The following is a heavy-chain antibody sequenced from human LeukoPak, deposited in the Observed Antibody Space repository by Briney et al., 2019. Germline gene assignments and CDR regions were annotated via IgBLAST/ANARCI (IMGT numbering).Heavy chain of an antibody. J-gene: IGHJ4*02. CDR3: ARDLHYDTSGYSGY. CDR1: GFTFSSYA. V-gene: IGHV3-23*01. D-gene: IGHD3-22*01. CDR2: ISGSGGST. Sequence: PGGSLRLSCAASGFTFSSYAMSWVRQAPGKGLEWVSAISGSGGSTYYADSVKGRFTISRDNAKNSLYLQMNSLRAEDTAVYYCARDLHYDTSGYSGYWGQGTLVTVSS.